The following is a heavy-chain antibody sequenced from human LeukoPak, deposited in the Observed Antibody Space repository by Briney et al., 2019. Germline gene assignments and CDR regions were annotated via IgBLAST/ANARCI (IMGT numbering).Heavy chain of an antibody. D-gene: IGHD1-1*01. CDR2: IWFDGSYK. Sequence: TGVSLRLSCAASGFTFSSYGVHWVRQAPGKGLEWVAVIWFDGSYKYYADSVKGRFTISRDNSKNTLYLQMNSLRAEDTAVYYCARGHWAVGGSWYFDLWGRGTLVTVSS. V-gene: IGHV3-33*01. CDR3: ARGHWAVGGSWYFDL. J-gene: IGHJ2*01. CDR1: GFTFSSYG.